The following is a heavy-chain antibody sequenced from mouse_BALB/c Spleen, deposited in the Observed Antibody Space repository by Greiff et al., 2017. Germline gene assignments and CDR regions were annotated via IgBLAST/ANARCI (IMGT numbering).Heavy chain of an antibody. CDR3: ARPSDAMDY. J-gene: IGHJ4*01. Sequence: EVQVVESGGGLVKPGGSLKLSCAASGFTFSSYGMSWVRQTPDKRLEWVATISSGGSYTYYPDSVKGRFTISRDNAKNTLYLQMSSLKSEDTAMYYCARPSDAMDYWGQGTSVTVSS. CDR1: GFTFSSYG. CDR2: ISSGGSYT. V-gene: IGHV5-6*01.